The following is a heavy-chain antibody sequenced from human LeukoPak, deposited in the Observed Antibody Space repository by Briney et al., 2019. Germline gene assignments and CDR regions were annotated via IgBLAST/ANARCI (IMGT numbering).Heavy chain of an antibody. D-gene: IGHD3-22*01. J-gene: IGHJ4*02. V-gene: IGHV1-69*05. CDR1: GGTFSSYA. Sequence: ASVKLSCKASGGTFSSYAISWVRQAPGQGLEWMGGIIPIFGTANYAQKFQGRVTITTDESTSTAYMELSSLRSEDTAVYYCTANYDSSGYIYFDYWGQGTLVTVSS. CDR2: IIPIFGTA. CDR3: TANYDSSGYIYFDY.